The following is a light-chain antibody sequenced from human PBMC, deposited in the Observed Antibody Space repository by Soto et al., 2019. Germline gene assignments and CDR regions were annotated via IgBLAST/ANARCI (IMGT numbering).Light chain of an antibody. V-gene: IGKV1-9*01. J-gene: IGKJ4*01. Sequence: IQLTQSPSSLSASVGDRVTITCRASQDISSFLAWYQQKPGKAPNLLIYAATSLQSGVPSRFSGSGSGTEFTLTISSLQSEDFAVCYCQQYSNWPPVIFGGGTKVDIK. CDR2: AAT. CDR3: QQYSNWPPVI. CDR1: QDISSF.